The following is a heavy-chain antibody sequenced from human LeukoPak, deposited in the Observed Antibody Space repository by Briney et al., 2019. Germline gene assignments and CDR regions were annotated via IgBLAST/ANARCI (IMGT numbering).Heavy chain of an antibody. J-gene: IGHJ4*02. CDR1: GGSFSGYY. CDR2: ILWSGGST. CDR3: ARDDYGSGSWNDY. Sequence: ETLSLTCAVYGGSFSGYYWSWIRQPPGKGLEWVSGILWSGGSTGYADSVKGRFTISRDNAKNSLYLQMNSPRAEDTALYYCARDDYGSGSWNDYWGQGTLVTVSS. D-gene: IGHD3-10*01. V-gene: IGHV3-20*04.